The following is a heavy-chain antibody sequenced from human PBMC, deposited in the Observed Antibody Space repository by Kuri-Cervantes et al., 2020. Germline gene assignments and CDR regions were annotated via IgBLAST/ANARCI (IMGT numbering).Heavy chain of an antibody. CDR1: GFSFSTNG. D-gene: IGHD3-3*01. CDR2: VWYDGSNK. J-gene: IGHJ6*02. Sequence: GGSLRLSCAASGFSFSTNGMHWVRQAPGKGLEWVAVVWYDGSNKYYADFVKGRFTISRENAKNSLYLQMNSLRAGDTAVYYCARAHTSSRYYDFWSGYYYGMDVWGQGTTVTVSS. V-gene: IGHV3-33*01. CDR3: ARAHTSSRYYDFWSGYYYGMDV.